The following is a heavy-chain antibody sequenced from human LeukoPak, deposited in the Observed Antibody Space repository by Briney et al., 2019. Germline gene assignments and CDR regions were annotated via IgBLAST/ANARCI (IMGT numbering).Heavy chain of an antibody. CDR2: ICDSGAYA. V-gene: IGHV3-23*01. Sequence: PGGSLRLSCAASGFTFSSYAMSWVRQAPGKGLEWVSAICDSGAYAYYADSVKGRFTISRDNSKNTLYLQMNSLRAEDTAVYYCAKQGLTTRTPSDYWGQGTLVTVSS. J-gene: IGHJ4*02. CDR1: GFTFSSYA. CDR3: AKQGLTTRTPSDY. D-gene: IGHD4-17*01.